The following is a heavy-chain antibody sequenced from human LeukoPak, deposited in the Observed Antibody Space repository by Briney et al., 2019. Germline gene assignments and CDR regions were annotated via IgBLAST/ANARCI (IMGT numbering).Heavy chain of an antibody. CDR3: ASEHYDFWSGYLTPPSDY. J-gene: IGHJ4*02. D-gene: IGHD3-3*01. V-gene: IGHV4-39*01. CDR2: TYYSGST. CDR1: GGSISSSSYY. Sequence: PSETLSLTCTVSGGSISSSSYYWGWIRQPPGKGLEWIGSTYYSGSTYYNPSLKSRVTISADTSKNQFSLKLSSVTAADTAVYYCASEHYDFWSGYLTPPSDYWGQGTLVTVSS.